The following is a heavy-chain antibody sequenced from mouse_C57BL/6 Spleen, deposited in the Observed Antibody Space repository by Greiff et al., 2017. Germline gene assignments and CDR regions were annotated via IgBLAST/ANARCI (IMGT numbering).Heavy chain of an antibody. CDR1: GYSFTGYY. CDR3: ARYDYDGPWFAD. CDR2: INPSTGGT. V-gene: IGHV1-42*01. J-gene: IGHJ3*01. D-gene: IGHD2-4*01. Sequence: VQLQQSGPELVKPGASVKISCKASGYSFTGYYMNWVKQSPEKSLEWIGEINPSTGGTTYNQKFKAKATLTVDKSSSTAYMQLKSLTSEDSAVYYCARYDYDGPWFADWGKGTLVTVAA.